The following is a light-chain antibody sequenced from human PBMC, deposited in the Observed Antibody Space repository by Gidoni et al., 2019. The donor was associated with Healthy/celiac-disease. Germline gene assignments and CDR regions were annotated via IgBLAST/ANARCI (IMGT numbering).Light chain of an antibody. Sequence: DIVMTQSPLSLPVTPGAPASISCRSSQSLLHSNGYNYLDWYLQKPGQSPQLLIYLGSNRASGVPDRFSGSGSGTDFTLKISRVEAEDVGVYYCMQALQTGITFGGGTKVEIK. J-gene: IGKJ4*01. CDR2: LGS. V-gene: IGKV2-28*01. CDR3: MQALQTGIT. CDR1: QSLLHSNGYNY.